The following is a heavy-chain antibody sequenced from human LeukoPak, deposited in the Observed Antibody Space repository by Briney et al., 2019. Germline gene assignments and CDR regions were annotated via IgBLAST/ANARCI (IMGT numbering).Heavy chain of an antibody. Sequence: WGSLRLSCAASGFTFNSYSMNWVRQAPGKGLEWVSFISSSSSYIYYADSVKGRFTISRDNAKNSLYLQMNSLRAEDTAVYYCASGYWNDGYWGQGTLVTVSS. D-gene: IGHD1-1*01. J-gene: IGHJ4*02. CDR1: GFTFNSYS. V-gene: IGHV3-21*01. CDR3: ASGYWNDGY. CDR2: ISSSSSYI.